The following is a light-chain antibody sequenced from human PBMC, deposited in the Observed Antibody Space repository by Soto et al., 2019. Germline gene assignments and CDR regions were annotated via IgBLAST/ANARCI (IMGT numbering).Light chain of an antibody. CDR2: GAS. V-gene: IGKV3-20*01. J-gene: IGKJ4*01. CDR3: HHYGSS. Sequence: EIVLTQSLGTLSLSPGERATLSCRASQSVNSKYLAWYQQKPGQAPRPVIFGASNRATGLPDRFSGSGSGTDFTLTISRLEPEDFAFYYCHHYGSSFGGGTKVEIK. CDR1: QSVNSKY.